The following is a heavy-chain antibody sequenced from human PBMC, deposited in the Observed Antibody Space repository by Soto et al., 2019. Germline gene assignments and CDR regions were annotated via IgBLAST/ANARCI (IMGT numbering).Heavy chain of an antibody. CDR1: SVSISSSNW. D-gene: IGHD1-20*01. CDR3: ARSSNAIIGTMNWDH. CDR2: IFHSGSP. J-gene: IGHJ4*01. Sequence: QVQLQESGPGLVKPSGTLSLTCAVSSVSISSSNWWSWVRQPPGKGLEWIGEIFHSGSPNYNLSLKSRVTISLDKSNNEVSLKLSSVTAADTAIYYCARSSNAIIGTMNWDHWGHGILVTVSS. V-gene: IGHV4-4*02.